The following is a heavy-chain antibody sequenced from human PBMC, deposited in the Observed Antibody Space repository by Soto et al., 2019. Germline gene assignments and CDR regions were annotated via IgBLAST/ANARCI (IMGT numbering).Heavy chain of an antibody. CDR3: TTPAVGSPSYYFDY. Sequence: GGSLRLSCAASGFTFSNAWMSWVRQAPGKGLEWVGRIKSKTDGGTTDYAAPVKGRFTISRDDSKNTLYLQMNSLKTEDTAVYYCTTPAVGSPSYYFDYWGQGTLVTVSS. D-gene: IGHD1-26*01. CDR2: IKSKTDGGTT. J-gene: IGHJ4*02. CDR1: GFTFSNAW. V-gene: IGHV3-15*01.